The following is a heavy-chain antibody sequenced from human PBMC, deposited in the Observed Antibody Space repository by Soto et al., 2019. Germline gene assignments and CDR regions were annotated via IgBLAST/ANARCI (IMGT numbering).Heavy chain of an antibody. D-gene: IGHD3-22*01. CDR2: IYYAGTT. CDR1: AGSLSPNY. V-gene: IGHV4-59*08. J-gene: IGHJ4*02. CDR3: ARLGAYYQALDS. Sequence: QVQLQESGPGLVKPSETLSLRCTVSAGSLSPNYWTWIRQAPGKGLEWIGYIYYAGTTTFNPSLKSRVSISIDASKNEVSLKLASVTAADTAVYYCARLGAYYQALDSWGQGTLVTVSS.